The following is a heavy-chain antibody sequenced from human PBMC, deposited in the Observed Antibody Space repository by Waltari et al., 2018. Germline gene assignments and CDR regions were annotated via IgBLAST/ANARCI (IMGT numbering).Heavy chain of an antibody. CDR1: NYAINSGFY. CDR2: IYHEGTT. CDR3: TRQVLGYCTSAACRRLES. D-gene: IGHD2-2*03. V-gene: IGHV4-38-2*01. J-gene: IGHJ4*02. Sequence: QVQLQESGTGLLRASETLSLTCDVSNYAINSGFYWGWVRQPPGKGLEWIATIYHEGTTFYNPSLKSRVTTSMDTSKNQFSLTLRSVTAADTAVYYCTRQVLGYCTSAACRRLESWGQGILVTVSS.